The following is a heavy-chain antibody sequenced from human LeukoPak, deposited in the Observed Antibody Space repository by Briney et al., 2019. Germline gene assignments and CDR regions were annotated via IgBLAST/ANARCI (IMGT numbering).Heavy chain of an antibody. CDR1: GGSISPYY. J-gene: IGHJ4*02. V-gene: IGHV4-59*08. Sequence: PSETLSLTCTVSGGSISPYYWSWIRQPPGKGLQWIGYIYDCGSTNYNPPLKRRVAISVDTSKNQFSLRLSSVTAADTAVYYCARHCPDYYDTPSLDYWGQGTLVTVSS. CDR2: IYDCGST. D-gene: IGHD3-22*01. CDR3: ARHCPDYYDTPSLDY.